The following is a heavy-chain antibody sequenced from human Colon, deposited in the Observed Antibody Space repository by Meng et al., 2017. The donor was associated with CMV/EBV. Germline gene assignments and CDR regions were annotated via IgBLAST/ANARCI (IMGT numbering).Heavy chain of an antibody. D-gene: IGHD1-1*01. V-gene: IGHV3-11*04. J-gene: IGHJ4*02. Sequence: GESLKISCAASGFTFSDYYMSWIRQAPGKGLEWVSYISSSGSTIYYADSVKGRFTISRDNAKNSLYLQMNSLRAEDTAVYYCASQPVSRRTGTTLYWGQGTLVTVSS. CDR1: GFTFSDYY. CDR3: ASQPVSRRTGTTLY. CDR2: ISSSGSTI.